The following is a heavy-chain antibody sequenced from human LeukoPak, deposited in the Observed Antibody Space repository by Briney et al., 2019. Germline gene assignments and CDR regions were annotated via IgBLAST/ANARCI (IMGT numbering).Heavy chain of an antibody. D-gene: IGHD2-15*01. Sequence: GGSLTLSCAASGFTFSSYAMSWLRQAPGDGLEWISAICGSGGSTYCASSVNGRFIISRDNSKNTLYLQMISLRAEDTAVYYCAKDWGVCSGGSCYSLVDYWGQGTLVTVSS. V-gene: IGHV3-23*01. CDR2: ICGSGGST. CDR3: AKDWGVCSGGSCYSLVDY. CDR1: GFTFSSYA. J-gene: IGHJ4*02.